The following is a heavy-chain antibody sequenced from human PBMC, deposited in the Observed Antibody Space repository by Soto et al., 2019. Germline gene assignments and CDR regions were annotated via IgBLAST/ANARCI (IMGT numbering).Heavy chain of an antibody. CDR2: ISSSGSTI. J-gene: IGHJ4*02. Sequence: GGSLRLSCAASGFTFSDYYMTWLRQAPGKGLEWVSYISSSGSTIYYADSVKGRFTISRDNAKNTLYLQMNSLRAEDTAVYYCATQMVGYYDSSGLFDYWGQGTLVTVSS. V-gene: IGHV3-11*04. D-gene: IGHD3-22*01. CDR1: GFTFSDYY. CDR3: ATQMVGYYDSSGLFDY.